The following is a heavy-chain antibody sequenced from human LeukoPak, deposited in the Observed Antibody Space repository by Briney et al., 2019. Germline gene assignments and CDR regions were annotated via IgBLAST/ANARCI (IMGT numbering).Heavy chain of an antibody. V-gene: IGHV3-48*03. CDR1: GFTFSTYE. CDR2: ISGSGSSI. D-gene: IGHD3-16*02. CDR3: AREGGFGYDDAFDT. Sequence: GGSLRLSCTASGFTFSTYEMNWVRQAPEKGLEWISYISGSGSSIFYADSLQGRFTVSRDNAKNSVYLQMNSLRAEDTAVYYCAREGGFGYDDAFDTWGHGTTVTVSS. J-gene: IGHJ3*02.